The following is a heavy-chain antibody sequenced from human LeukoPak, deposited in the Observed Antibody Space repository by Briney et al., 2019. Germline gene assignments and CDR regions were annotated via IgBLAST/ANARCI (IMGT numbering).Heavy chain of an antibody. CDR1: GGSFSGYY. D-gene: IGHD3-10*01. CDR2: INHSGST. J-gene: IGHJ4*02. CDR3: ARHRRGYYYGSGSTFDY. V-gene: IGHV4-34*01. Sequence: PSETLSLSCAVYGGSFSGYYWSWIRQPPGKGLEWIGEINHSGSTNYNPSLKSRVTISVDTSKNQFSLKLSSVTAADTAVYYCARHRRGYYYGSGSTFDYWGQGTLVTVSS.